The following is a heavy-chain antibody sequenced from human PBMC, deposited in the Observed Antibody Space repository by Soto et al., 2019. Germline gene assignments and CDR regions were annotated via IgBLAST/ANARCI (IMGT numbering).Heavy chain of an antibody. D-gene: IGHD4-4*01. Sequence: EVQLVESGGGLVQPGGSLRLSCAASGFILNTYWMTWIRQAPGKGLEWVANIKPDGSVKNYVDSVKGRFTISRDNAENSLYLQMNSLRAEDTAVYYCARDPVSGDDYNFDFWGQGTLVTVSS. CDR2: IKPDGSVK. CDR3: ARDPVSGDDYNFDF. V-gene: IGHV3-7*01. J-gene: IGHJ4*02. CDR1: GFILNTYW.